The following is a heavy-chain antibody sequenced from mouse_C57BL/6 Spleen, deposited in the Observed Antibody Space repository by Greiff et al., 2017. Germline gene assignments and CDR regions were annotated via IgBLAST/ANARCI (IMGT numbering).Heavy chain of an antibody. CDR3: ARRRIYDGPHDWYFDV. Sequence: QVQLQQSGAELVRPGTSVKMSCKASGYTFTNYWIGWAKQRPGHGLEWIGDIYPGGGYTNYNEKFKGKATLTADKSSSTAYMQFSSLTSEDSAIYYCARRRIYDGPHDWYFDVWGTGTTVTVSS. D-gene: IGHD2-3*01. J-gene: IGHJ1*03. CDR2: IYPGGGYT. CDR1: GYTFTNYW. V-gene: IGHV1-63*01.